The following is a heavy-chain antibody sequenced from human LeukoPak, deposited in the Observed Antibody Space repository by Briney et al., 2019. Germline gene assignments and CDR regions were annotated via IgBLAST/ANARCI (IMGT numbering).Heavy chain of an antibody. D-gene: IGHD1/OR15-1a*01. J-gene: IGHJ4*02. CDR2: ISYDGSNK. CDR3: AKKQRMGDLDY. Sequence: PGGSLRLSCAGSGFTFSSYWMHWVRQAPGKGLEWVAVISYDGSNKYYADSVKGRFTISRDNSKNTLYLQMNSLRAEDTAVYYCAKKQRMGDLDYWGQGTLVTVSS. V-gene: IGHV3-30*18. CDR1: GFTFSSYW.